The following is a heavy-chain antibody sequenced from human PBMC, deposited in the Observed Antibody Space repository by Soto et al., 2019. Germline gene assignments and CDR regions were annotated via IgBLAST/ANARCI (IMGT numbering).Heavy chain of an antibody. CDR3: ARDRKDYRDI. Sequence: SETLSLTCTVSVPSIRTGGYYWSWIRQRPGEGLEWIAYIFYTGSAYYNPSLESRLSISIDRSKNQFSLELRSVSVADTAVYYCARDRKDYRDIWGKGTRVTVS. J-gene: IGHJ4*02. CDR2: IFYTGSA. V-gene: IGHV4-31*03. CDR1: VPSIRTGGYY. D-gene: IGHD4-17*01.